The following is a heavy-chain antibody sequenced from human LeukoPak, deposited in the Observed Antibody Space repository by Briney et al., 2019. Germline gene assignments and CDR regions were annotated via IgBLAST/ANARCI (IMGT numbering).Heavy chain of an antibody. Sequence: GGTLRLSCAASGFTFSGYAMSWVRQAPGKGLEWVSAISGSGGSTYYADSVKGRFTISRDNSKNTLYLQMNSLRAEDTAVYYCAKPEYCSGGSCYWLPDAFDIWGQGTMVTVSS. CDR2: ISGSGGST. D-gene: IGHD2-15*01. CDR1: GFTFSGYA. J-gene: IGHJ3*02. CDR3: AKPEYCSGGSCYWLPDAFDI. V-gene: IGHV3-23*01.